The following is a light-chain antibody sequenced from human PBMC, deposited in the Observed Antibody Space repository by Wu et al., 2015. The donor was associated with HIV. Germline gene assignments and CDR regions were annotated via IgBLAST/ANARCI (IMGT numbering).Light chain of an antibody. V-gene: IGKV3-20*01. J-gene: IGKJ2*01. CDR2: DTS. Sequence: EIVLTQSPGPLSLSPGERATLSCRASQTLSSTYLAWYQQRRGQSPRLLIYDTSTRATGIPDRFSASGSGTDFTLTIDRLEPEDFAVYYCQQYRSPPHTFGQGTELEIK. CDR1: QTLSSTY. CDR3: QQYRSPPHT.